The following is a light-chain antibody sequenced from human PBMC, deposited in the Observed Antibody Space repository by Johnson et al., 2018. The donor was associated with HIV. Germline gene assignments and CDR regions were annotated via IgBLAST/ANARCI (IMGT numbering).Light chain of an antibody. J-gene: IGLJ1*01. V-gene: IGLV1-51*02. CDR2: ENN. Sequence: QSVLTQPPSVSAAPGQKVTISCSGSSSNIGNNYVSWYQQVPGTAPKLLIYENNKRPSGIPDRFSGSRSGTSATLGITGLQTGDEADYYCGTWGSSLSVFYVFGTGTKVTVL. CDR3: GTWGSSLSVFYV. CDR1: SSNIGNNY.